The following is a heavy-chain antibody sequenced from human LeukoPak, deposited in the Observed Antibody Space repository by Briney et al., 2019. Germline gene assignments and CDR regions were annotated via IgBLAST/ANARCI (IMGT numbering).Heavy chain of an antibody. CDR3: VRDNPRCCGVIPANIDDY. V-gene: IGHV3-48*01. J-gene: IGHJ4*02. CDR2: ISHDSGVR. Sequence: GGSLRLSCAASGFTFSRDSMNWVRQAPGKGLEWLSYISHDSGVRYYADSVRGRFTISRDNAKNSLHLQMHSLRAEDTAVYYCVRDNPRCCGVIPANIDDYWGQGTLVTVSS. CDR1: GFTFSRDS. D-gene: IGHD2-15*01.